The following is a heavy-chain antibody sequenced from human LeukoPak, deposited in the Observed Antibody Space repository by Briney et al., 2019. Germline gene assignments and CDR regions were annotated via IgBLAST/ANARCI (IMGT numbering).Heavy chain of an antibody. CDR3: ARVEYYDSSGYSDY. V-gene: IGHV3-21*01. Sequence: PGGSLRLSCAASGFTFSSYSMNWVRQAPGKGLEWVSSISSSSSYIYYADSVKGRSTVSRDNAKNSLYLQMNSLRAEDTAVYYCARVEYYDSSGYSDYWGQGTLVTVSS. CDR1: GFTFSSYS. CDR2: ISSSSSYI. J-gene: IGHJ4*02. D-gene: IGHD3-22*01.